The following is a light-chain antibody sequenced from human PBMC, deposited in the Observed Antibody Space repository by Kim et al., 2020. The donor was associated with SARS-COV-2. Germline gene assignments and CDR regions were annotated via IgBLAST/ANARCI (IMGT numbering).Light chain of an antibody. V-gene: IGKV1-39*01. Sequence: DIQMTQSPSSLSASVGDRVTITCRASQGIKTYLNWYQQKPGKPPKFLIYDASTLRSGVPSRFSGGGSGTDFTLTIRGLQPEDFATYYCQQTYNTPVTFGQGTKVDIK. J-gene: IGKJ1*01. CDR1: QGIKTY. CDR2: DAS. CDR3: QQTYNTPVT.